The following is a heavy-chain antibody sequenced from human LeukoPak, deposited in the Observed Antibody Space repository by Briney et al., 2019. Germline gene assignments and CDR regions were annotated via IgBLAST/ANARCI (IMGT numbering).Heavy chain of an antibody. D-gene: IGHD1-26*01. J-gene: IGHJ4*02. CDR3: ARDVARVGFFDS. V-gene: IGHV4-61*02. CDR1: GDSISSGNYY. Sequence: SQTLSLTCTVSGDSISSGNYYWDWIRQPAGKGLEWIGRLFTSGSTNYNPSFKSRVTISVDTSKNQFSLRLNSVTAADSAVYYCARDVARVGFFDSWGQGTLVTVSS. CDR2: LFTSGST.